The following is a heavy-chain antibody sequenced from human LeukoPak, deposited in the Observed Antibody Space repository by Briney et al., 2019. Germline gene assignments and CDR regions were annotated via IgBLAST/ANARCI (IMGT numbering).Heavy chain of an antibody. Sequence: ASVKVSCKASGYTFTTYGISWVRQVPGQGLEWMGWISAYNGNTYYAQKLQGRVIMTTDTSTSTAYMELRSLRSDDTAVYYCARDRQDDSNLDYWGQGTLVTVSS. J-gene: IGHJ4*02. CDR1: GYTFTTYG. CDR2: ISAYNGNT. CDR3: ARDRQDDSNLDY. V-gene: IGHV1-18*01. D-gene: IGHD4-11*01.